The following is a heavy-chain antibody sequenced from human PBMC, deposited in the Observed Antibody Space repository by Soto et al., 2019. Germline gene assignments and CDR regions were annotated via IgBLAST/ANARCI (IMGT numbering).Heavy chain of an antibody. D-gene: IGHD3-10*01. CDR1: GFDFDDYA. CDR2: ISWNSGSI. CDR3: AKDRYDYYGSGSYYGMDV. J-gene: IGHJ6*02. Sequence: PGGSLRLSCVASGFDFDDYAMHWVRQAPGKGLEWVAAISWNSGSIGYADSVKGRSTISRDNVKNSLYLQMNSLGAEDTALYYCAKDRYDYYGSGSYYGMDVWGQGTTVTVSS. V-gene: IGHV3-9*01.